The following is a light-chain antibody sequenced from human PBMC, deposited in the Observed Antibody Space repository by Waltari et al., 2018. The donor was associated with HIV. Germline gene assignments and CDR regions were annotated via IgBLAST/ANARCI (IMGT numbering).Light chain of an antibody. J-gene: IGLJ1*01. CDR2: EVS. CDR3: SSYTSSTTLV. CDR1: SSDVGYYNY. V-gene: IGLV2-14*01. Sequence: QSALTQPASVSGSPGQSITISCTGTSSDVGYYNYVSWYQQHPGKAPKPMIYEVSNRPSGVSNRFSGSKSGNTASLTISGLQPEDEADYYCSSYTSSTTLVFGTGTRVTVL.